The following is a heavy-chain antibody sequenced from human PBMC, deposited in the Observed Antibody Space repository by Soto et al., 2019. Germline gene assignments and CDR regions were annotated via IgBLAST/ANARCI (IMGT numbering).Heavy chain of an antibody. J-gene: IGHJ6*02. V-gene: IGHV3-30*18. CDR2: ISYDGSNK. Sequence: PGGSLRLSCAASGFTFSSYGMHWVRQAPGKGLEGVAVISYDGSNKYYADSVKGRFTISRDNSKNTLYLQMNSLRAEDTAVYYCAKVSAGKVSYYSGMDVWGQGTPVTAS. CDR3: AKVSAGKVSYYSGMDV. CDR1: GFTFSSYG. D-gene: IGHD6-19*01.